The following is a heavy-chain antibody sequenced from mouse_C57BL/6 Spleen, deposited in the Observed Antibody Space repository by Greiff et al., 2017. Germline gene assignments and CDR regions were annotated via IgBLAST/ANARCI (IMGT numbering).Heavy chain of an antibody. CDR3: AREDDDLGDYYAMDY. CDR1: GFTFSSYA. D-gene: IGHD2-4*01. J-gene: IGHJ4*01. Sequence: EVKLVESGGGLVKPGGSLKLSCAASGFTFSSYAMSWVRQTPEKRLEWVATISDGGSYTYYPDNVQGRFTISRDNAKNNLYLQMSHLKSEDTAMYYCAREDDDLGDYYAMDYWGQGTSVTVSS. V-gene: IGHV5-4*01. CDR2: ISDGGSYT.